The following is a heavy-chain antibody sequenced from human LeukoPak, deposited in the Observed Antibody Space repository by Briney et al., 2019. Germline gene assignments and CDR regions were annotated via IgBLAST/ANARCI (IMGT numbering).Heavy chain of an antibody. CDR3: ARATYYYDSSGYSTAFDI. J-gene: IGHJ3*02. Sequence: KPSQTLSLTCTVSGGSISSGSYYWSWIRQPAGKGLEWIGRIYTSGSTNYNPSLKSRVTMSVDTSKNQFSLKLSSVTAADTAVYYCARATYYYDSSGYSTAFDIWGQGTMVTVSS. CDR1: GGSISSGSYY. D-gene: IGHD3-22*01. V-gene: IGHV4-61*02. CDR2: IYTSGST.